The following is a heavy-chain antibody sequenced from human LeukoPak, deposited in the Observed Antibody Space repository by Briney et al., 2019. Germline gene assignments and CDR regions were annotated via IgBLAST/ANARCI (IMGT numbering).Heavy chain of an antibody. CDR1: GGSFSGYY. CDR3: ASSGYSYGYYFDY. D-gene: IGHD5-18*01. CDR2: IYTSGST. Sequence: PSETLSLTCAVYGGSFSGYYWSWIRQPAGKGLEWIGRIYTSGSTNYNPSLKSRVTISVDTSKNQFSLKLSSVTAADTAVYYCASSGYSYGYYFDYWGQGTLVTVSS. V-gene: IGHV4-59*10. J-gene: IGHJ4*02.